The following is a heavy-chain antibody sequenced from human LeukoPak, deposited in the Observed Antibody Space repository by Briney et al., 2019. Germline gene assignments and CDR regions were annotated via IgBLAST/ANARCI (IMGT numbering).Heavy chain of an antibody. J-gene: IGHJ3*01. CDR3: ARAVYCGGDCYSGXFXX. Sequence: SETLSLTCTVSGGSISSSSYYWGWIRQPPGKGLEWIGSIYYSGSTYYNPSLKSRVTISVDTSKKQFSMKLSSVTAADTAVYYCARAVYCGGDCYSGXFXXWGQGTMVTV. CDR1: GGSISSSSYY. D-gene: IGHD2-21*02. V-gene: IGHV4-39*07. CDR2: IYYSGST.